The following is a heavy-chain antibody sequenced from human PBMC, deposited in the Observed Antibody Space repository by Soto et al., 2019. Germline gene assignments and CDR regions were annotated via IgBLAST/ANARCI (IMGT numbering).Heavy chain of an antibody. D-gene: IGHD1-26*01. CDR2: ISANNGNT. J-gene: IGHJ4*02. V-gene: IGHV1-18*01. CDR1: GYTFTSCG. Sequence: QVQLVQSGAEVKKPGASVKVSCKASGYTFTSCGISWVRQAPGQGLEWMGWISANNGNTNYAQKIQGRVTMTTDTSTSTAYMELRSLRSDDTAVYYCARDGRYSGSYGGYYFDYWGQGTLVTVSS. CDR3: ARDGRYSGSYGGYYFDY.